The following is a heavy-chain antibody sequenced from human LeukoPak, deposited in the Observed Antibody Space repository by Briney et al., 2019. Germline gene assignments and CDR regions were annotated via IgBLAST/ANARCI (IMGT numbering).Heavy chain of an antibody. CDR1: GGSFSGYY. D-gene: IGHD6-13*01. V-gene: IGHV4-34*01. J-gene: IGHJ4*02. Sequence: SETLSLTCAAYGGSFSGYYWSWIRQPPGKGLEWIGEINHSGSTNYNPSLKSRVTISVDTSKNQFSLKLSSVTAADTAVYYCARGRWSSWCLDYWGQGTLVTVSS. CDR3: ARGRWSSWCLDY. CDR2: INHSGST.